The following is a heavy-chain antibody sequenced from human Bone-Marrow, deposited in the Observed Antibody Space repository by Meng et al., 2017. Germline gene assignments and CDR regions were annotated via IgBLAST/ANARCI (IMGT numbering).Heavy chain of an antibody. CDR2: IIPIFGTA. CDR3: ARDGIRWIQLWLN. Sequence: SVKVSCKASGGTFSSYAISWVRQAPGQGLEWRGGIIPIFGTANYAQKFQGRVTITADKSTSTAYMERSSLRSEDTAVYYCARDGIRWIQLWLNWGQGTLVTVSS. D-gene: IGHD5-18*01. CDR1: GGTFSSYA. J-gene: IGHJ4*02. V-gene: IGHV1-69*06.